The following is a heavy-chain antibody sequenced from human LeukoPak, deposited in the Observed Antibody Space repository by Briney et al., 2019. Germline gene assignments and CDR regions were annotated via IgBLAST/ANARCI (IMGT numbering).Heavy chain of an antibody. CDR1: GYTFTGYY. D-gene: IGHD2-21*02. V-gene: IGHV1-2*02. Sequence: GASVKVSCKAFGYTFTGYYMHWVRQAPGQGLEWMGWINPNSGGTNYAQKFQGRVTMTRDTSISTAYMELSRLRSDDTAVYYCARDLNIVVVTAIPDWGQGTLVTVSS. CDR3: ARDLNIVVVTAIPD. J-gene: IGHJ4*02. CDR2: INPNSGGT.